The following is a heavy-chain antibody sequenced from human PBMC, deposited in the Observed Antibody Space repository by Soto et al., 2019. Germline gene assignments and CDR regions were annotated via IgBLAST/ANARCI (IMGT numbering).Heavy chain of an antibody. Sequence: GGSLRLSCAASGFTFSSYGMHWVRQAPGKGLEWVAVIWYDGSNKYYADSVKGRFTISRDNSKNTRYLQMNSLRAVDTAVYYCARAHDQIKYCSGGSCPHYLDVWGKGTTVTVSS. CDR3: ARAHDQIKYCSGGSCPHYLDV. V-gene: IGHV3-33*01. CDR1: GFTFSSYG. D-gene: IGHD2-15*01. CDR2: IWYDGSNK. J-gene: IGHJ6*03.